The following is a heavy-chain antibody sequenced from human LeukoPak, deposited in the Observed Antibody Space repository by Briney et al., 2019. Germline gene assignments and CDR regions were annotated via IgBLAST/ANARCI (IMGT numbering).Heavy chain of an antibody. Sequence: SETLSLTCAVYGGSFSGYYWSWIRQPPEKGLEWIGEINHSGSTNYNPSLKSRVTISVDTSKNQFSLKLSSVTAADTAVYYCARGSWSGYFYYFDYWGQGTLVTVSS. CDR1: GGSFSGYY. CDR2: INHSGST. J-gene: IGHJ4*02. D-gene: IGHD3-3*01. CDR3: ARGSWSGYFYYFDY. V-gene: IGHV4-34*01.